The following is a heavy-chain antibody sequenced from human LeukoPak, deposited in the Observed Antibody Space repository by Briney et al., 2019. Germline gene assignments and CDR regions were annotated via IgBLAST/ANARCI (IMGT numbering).Heavy chain of an antibody. CDR1: GGSLSSGGYS. CDR2: IYHSGST. J-gene: IGHJ6*03. V-gene: IGHV4-30-2*01. Sequence: SQTLSLTCAVSGGSLSSGGYSWSWIRQPPGKGLEWIGYIYHSGSTYYNPSLKSRVTISVDRSKNQFSLKLNSVTAADTAVYYCARGESSANYYYMDVWGKGTTVTVSS. CDR3: ARGESSANYYYMDV. D-gene: IGHD2-2*01.